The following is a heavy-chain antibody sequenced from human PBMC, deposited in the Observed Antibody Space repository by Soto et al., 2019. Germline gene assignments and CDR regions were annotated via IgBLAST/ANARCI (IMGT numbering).Heavy chain of an antibody. CDR3: ARLVGNSWIDY. D-gene: IGHD6-13*01. CDR1: GGTISSWY. Sequence: SETLSLTCTVSGGTISSWYWSWIRQPPGKGLEWIGYIYYSGSTNCNPSLKSRVTISVDTSKNQFSLKLSSVTAADTAVYYCARLVGNSWIDYWGQGTLVTVSS. J-gene: IGHJ4*02. V-gene: IGHV4-59*08. CDR2: IYYSGST.